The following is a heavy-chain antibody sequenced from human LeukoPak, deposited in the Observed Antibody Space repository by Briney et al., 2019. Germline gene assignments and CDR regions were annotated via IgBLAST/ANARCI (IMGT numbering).Heavy chain of an antibody. J-gene: IGHJ4*02. CDR2: IWYDGSNK. CDR1: GFTFSSYG. Sequence: GGSLRLSCAASGFTFSSYGMHWVRQAPGKGLEWVAVIWYDGSNKYYADSVKGRFTISRDNSKNTLYLQMNSLRAEDTAVYYCARGALWFGELRSRDDYWGQGTLVTVSS. V-gene: IGHV3-33*01. CDR3: ARGALWFGELRSRDDY. D-gene: IGHD3-10*01.